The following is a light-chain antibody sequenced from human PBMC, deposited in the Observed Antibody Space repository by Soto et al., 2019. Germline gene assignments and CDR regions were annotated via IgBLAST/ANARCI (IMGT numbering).Light chain of an antibody. CDR2: DDT. CDR1: NIGSKS. Sequence: SYELTQAPSMSVAPRQTAKITCGGNNIGSKSVHWYQQKPGQAPVLVVYDDTARPSGIPERFSGSNSGNTASLTISSVEAGDEADYYCQVWDSSSDHVVFGGGTKVTVL. J-gene: IGLJ2*01. CDR3: QVWDSSSDHVV. V-gene: IGLV3-21*02.